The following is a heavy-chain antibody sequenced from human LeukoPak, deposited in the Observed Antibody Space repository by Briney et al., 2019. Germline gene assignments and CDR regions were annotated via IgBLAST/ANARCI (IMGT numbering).Heavy chain of an antibody. Sequence: GASVKVSCKASGYTFTGYYMHWVRQAPRQGLEWMGWINPNSGGTNYAQKFQGTITMTRDKSISTAYMELSRLRSDDTAVYYCARERRRTVTDYWGQGTLVTVSS. D-gene: IGHD4-17*01. V-gene: IGHV1-2*02. J-gene: IGHJ4*02. CDR3: ARERRRTVTDY. CDR1: GYTFTGYY. CDR2: INPNSGGT.